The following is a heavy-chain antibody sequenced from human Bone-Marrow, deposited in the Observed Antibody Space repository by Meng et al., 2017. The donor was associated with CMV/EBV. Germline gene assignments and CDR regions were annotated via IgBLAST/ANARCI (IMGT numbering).Heavy chain of an antibody. CDR2: ISSSGSTI. CDR1: GFTFSDYY. CDR3: ARDNRYCSSTSCYWDHYGMDV. Sequence: GESLKISCAASGFTFSDYYMSWIRQAPGKGLEWVSYISSSGSTIYYADSVKGRFTISRDNAKNSLYLQMNSLRAEDTAVYYCARDNRYCSSTSCYWDHYGMDVWGQGTTVTVSS. D-gene: IGHD2-2*01. J-gene: IGHJ6*02. V-gene: IGHV3-11*04.